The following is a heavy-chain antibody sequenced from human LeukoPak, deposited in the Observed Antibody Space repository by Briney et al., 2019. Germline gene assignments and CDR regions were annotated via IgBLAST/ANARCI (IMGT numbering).Heavy chain of an antibody. CDR2: ISSSSSYI. V-gene: IGHV3-21*01. CDR1: GFTFSSYS. D-gene: IGHD5-12*01. CDR3: ARVDQWLRLVN. J-gene: IGHJ4*02. Sequence: GGSLRLSCAASGFTFSSYSMNWVRQAPGKGLEWVSSISSSSSYIYYADSVKGRFTISRDNAKNSLYLQMYSLRAEDTAVYYCARVDQWLRLVNWGQGTLVTVSS.